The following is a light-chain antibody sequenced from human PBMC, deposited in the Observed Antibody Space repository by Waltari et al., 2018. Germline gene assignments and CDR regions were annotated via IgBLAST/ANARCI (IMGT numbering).Light chain of an antibody. CDR1: SRDVGGYNY. CDR3: SSYISSSTLEL. CDR2: DVS. J-gene: IGLJ2*01. Sequence: QSALTQPASVSGSPGQSITIPCTGTSRDVGGYNYVSWYQQHPGKAPKLMIYDVSNRPSGVSNLFSGSKSGNTASLTISGLQAEDEADYFCSSYISSSTLELFGGGTSLTVL. V-gene: IGLV2-14*03.